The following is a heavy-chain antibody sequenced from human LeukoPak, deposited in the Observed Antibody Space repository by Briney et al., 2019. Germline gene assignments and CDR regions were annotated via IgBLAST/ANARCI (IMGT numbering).Heavy chain of an antibody. CDR2: INPNSGGT. D-gene: IGHD4-23*01. CDR1: GYTFTGYY. Sequence: GASVKVSCKASGYTFTGYYMHWVRQAPGQGLEWMGRINPNSGGTNYAQKFQGRVTMTRDTSISTAYMELSRLRSDDTAVYYCASKNPGGQNPFDYWGQGTLVTVSS. V-gene: IGHV1-2*06. J-gene: IGHJ4*02. CDR3: ASKNPGGQNPFDY.